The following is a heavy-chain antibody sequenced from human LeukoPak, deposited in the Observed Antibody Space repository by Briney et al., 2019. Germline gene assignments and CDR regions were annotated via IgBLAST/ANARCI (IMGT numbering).Heavy chain of an antibody. CDR2: IKQDGSEK. Sequence: GGSLRLSCAASGFTFSNYWMSWVRQAPGKGLEWVANIKQDGSEKYYVDSVKGRFTVSRDNAKNSLYLQMNSLRAEDTAVYYCASIIAAAGTSYWGQGTLVTVSS. D-gene: IGHD6-13*01. J-gene: IGHJ4*02. CDR3: ASIIAAAGTSY. CDR1: GFTFSNYW. V-gene: IGHV3-7*01.